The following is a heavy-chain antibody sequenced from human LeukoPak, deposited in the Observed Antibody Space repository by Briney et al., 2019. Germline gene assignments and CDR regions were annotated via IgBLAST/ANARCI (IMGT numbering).Heavy chain of an antibody. CDR2: ISAYNGNT. CDR3: ARYSSGWPIDY. CDR1: GYTFTSYA. V-gene: IGHV1-18*01. J-gene: IGHJ4*02. Sequence: ASVKVSRKASGYTFTSYAISWVRQAPGQGLEWMGWISAYNGNTNYAQKLQGRVTMTTDTSTSTAYMELRSLRFDDTAVYYCARYSSGWPIDYWGQGTLVTVSS. D-gene: IGHD6-19*01.